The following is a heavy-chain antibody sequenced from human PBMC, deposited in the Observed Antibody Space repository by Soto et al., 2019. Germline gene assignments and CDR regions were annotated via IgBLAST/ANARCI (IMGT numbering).Heavy chain of an antibody. CDR2: ISYDGSNK. Sequence: QVQLVESGGGVVQPGRSLRLSCAASGFTFSSYAMHWVRQAPGKGLEWVAVISYDGSNKYYADSVKGRFTISRDNSKNTLYLQMNSLRAEDTAVYYCARDSQEQLVPFDDWGQGTLVTVSS. D-gene: IGHD6-13*01. CDR1: GFTFSSYA. V-gene: IGHV3-30-3*01. CDR3: ARDSQEQLVPFDD. J-gene: IGHJ4*02.